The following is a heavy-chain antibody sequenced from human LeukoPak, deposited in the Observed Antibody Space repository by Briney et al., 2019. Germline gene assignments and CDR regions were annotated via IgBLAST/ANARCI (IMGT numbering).Heavy chain of an antibody. Sequence: ASVKVSYKVSGYTLTELSMHWVRQAPGKGLEWMGGFDPEDGETIYAQKFQGRVTMTEDTSTDTAYMELSSLRSEDTAVYYCATDLWFERYIPDYWGQGTLVTVSS. CDR3: ATDLWFERYIPDY. D-gene: IGHD3-10*01. V-gene: IGHV1-24*01. CDR1: GYTLTELS. J-gene: IGHJ4*02. CDR2: FDPEDGET.